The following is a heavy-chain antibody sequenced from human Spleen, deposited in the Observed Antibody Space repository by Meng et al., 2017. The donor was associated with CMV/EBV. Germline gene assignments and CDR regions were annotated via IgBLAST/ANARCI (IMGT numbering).Heavy chain of an antibody. Sequence: QGPLQTWGAGPLKPSATLSLTCSVYGGSFSGYYWSWIRQPPGKGLEWIGEINHSGSTNYNPSLKSRVTISVDTSKNQFSLKLSSVTAADTAVYYCAVGPHGYSRRTFDYWGQGTLVTVSS. D-gene: IGHD1-14*01. V-gene: IGHV4-34*01. CDR3: AVGPHGYSRRTFDY. J-gene: IGHJ4*02. CDR1: GGSFSGYY. CDR2: INHSGST.